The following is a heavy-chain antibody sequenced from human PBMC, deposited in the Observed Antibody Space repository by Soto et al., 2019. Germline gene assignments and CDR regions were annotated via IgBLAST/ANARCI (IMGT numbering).Heavy chain of an antibody. J-gene: IGHJ6*02. CDR3: ARTTSCYKCYYYYGMDV. V-gene: IGHV1-69*13. CDR2: IIPIFGTA. CDR1: GGTFSSYA. D-gene: IGHD2-2*02. Sequence: SVKVSCKASGGTFSSYAISWVRQAPGQGLEWMGGIIPIFGTANYAQKFQGRVTITADESTSTAYMELSSLRSEDTAVYYCARTTSCYKCYYYYGMDVWGQGTTVTVSS.